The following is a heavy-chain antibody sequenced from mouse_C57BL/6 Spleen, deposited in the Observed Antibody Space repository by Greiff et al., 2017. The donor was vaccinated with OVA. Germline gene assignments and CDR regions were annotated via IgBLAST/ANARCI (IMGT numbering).Heavy chain of an antibody. CDR3: ARRGDSNYDYAMDY. Sequence: EVKLVESGGGLVQPGGSLKLSCAASGFTFSDYGMAWVRQAPRQGPEWVAFISNLAYSIYYADTVTGRFTISRENAKNTLYLEMSSLRSEGTAMYYCARRGDSNYDYAMDYWGQGTSVTVSS. CDR2: ISNLAYSI. D-gene: IGHD2-5*01. V-gene: IGHV5-15*01. J-gene: IGHJ4*01. CDR1: GFTFSDYG.